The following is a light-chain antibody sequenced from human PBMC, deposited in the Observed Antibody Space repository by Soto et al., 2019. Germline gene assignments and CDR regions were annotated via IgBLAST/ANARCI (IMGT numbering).Light chain of an antibody. V-gene: IGKV1-39*01. Sequence: DIQVTQYPSSLYASVGDSVTITCRASQTIKNYLNWYQQKPGRAPNLLIYSASTLHSGVPSRFSGTKSATDFTLTITSLQPEDFATYYCQQFYSAPITFGQGTRLEIK. J-gene: IGKJ5*01. CDR1: QTIKNY. CDR2: SAS. CDR3: QQFYSAPIT.